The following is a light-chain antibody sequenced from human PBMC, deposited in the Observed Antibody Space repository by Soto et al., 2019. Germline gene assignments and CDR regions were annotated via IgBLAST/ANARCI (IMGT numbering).Light chain of an antibody. J-gene: IGLJ1*01. CDR3: SSYTSSSTYV. CDR1: SSDVGGYNY. CDR2: EVS. Sequence: QSALTQPASVSGSPGQSITISCTGTSSDVGGYNYVSWYQQHPGKAPKLMIYEVSNRPSGVSNRFSGSKSGNTASLTISGLQAEDEADYYCSSYTSSSTYVFGTGPKVTVL. V-gene: IGLV2-14*01.